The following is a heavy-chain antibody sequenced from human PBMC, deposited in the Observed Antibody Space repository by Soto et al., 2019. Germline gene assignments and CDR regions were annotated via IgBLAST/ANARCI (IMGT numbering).Heavy chain of an antibody. CDR2: IYSSGST. CDR3: ASRPPFDY. Sequence: EVQLVEYGGGLIQPGGSLRLSCAASGFTVSSNDMSWVRQAPGKGLEWVSAIYSSGSTSYVDSVKGRFTISRDISKNTLYLQMNSLRVEDTAVYYCASRPPFDYWGQGTLVTVSS. J-gene: IGHJ4*02. CDR1: GFTVSSND. V-gene: IGHV3-53*01.